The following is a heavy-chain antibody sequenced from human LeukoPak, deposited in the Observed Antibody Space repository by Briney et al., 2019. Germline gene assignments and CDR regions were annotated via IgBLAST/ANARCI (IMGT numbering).Heavy chain of an antibody. CDR2: IHHDGSNK. Sequence: GGSLRLSCAASGFTFSSYGMHWVRQPPGKGLDWVAFIHHDGSNKYYADSVKGRFTISRDNAKNSLYLQMNSLRAEDTAVYYCARYKRYYYGTAFDIWGQGTMVTVSS. D-gene: IGHD3-10*01. J-gene: IGHJ3*02. V-gene: IGHV3-30*02. CDR3: ARYKRYYYGTAFDI. CDR1: GFTFSSYG.